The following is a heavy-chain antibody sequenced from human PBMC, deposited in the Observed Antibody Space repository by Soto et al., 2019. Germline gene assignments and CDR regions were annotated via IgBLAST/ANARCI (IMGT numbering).Heavy chain of an antibody. CDR2: VSYDGSTK. CDR1: GFTFSNHP. V-gene: IGHV3-30-3*01. CDR3: AKDRSYCRGDRCQRIHDSEF. Sequence: GGSLRLSCVASGFTFSNHPMHWVRQAPGKGLEWVAVVSYDGSTKYYADSVKGRFTISRDNSKNALYLQMNSLRTDDTSIYYCAKDRSYCRGDRCQRIHDSEFCGQGTSVTVSS. D-gene: IGHD2-15*01. J-gene: IGHJ6*02.